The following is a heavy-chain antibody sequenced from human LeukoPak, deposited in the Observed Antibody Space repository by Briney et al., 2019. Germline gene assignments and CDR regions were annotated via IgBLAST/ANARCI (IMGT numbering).Heavy chain of an antibody. CDR2: IYSDGSGT. Sequence: GGSLRLSCAASGFTFSSYWMHWVRQAPRKGLVWISRIYSDGSGTSYADSVKGRFTISRDNAKNTLYLQINSLRAEDTAVYYCARADDGANSWVNYWGEGTLVTVSS. D-gene: IGHD4-23*01. CDR3: ARADDGANSWVNY. J-gene: IGHJ4*02. V-gene: IGHV3-74*01. CDR1: GFTFSSYW.